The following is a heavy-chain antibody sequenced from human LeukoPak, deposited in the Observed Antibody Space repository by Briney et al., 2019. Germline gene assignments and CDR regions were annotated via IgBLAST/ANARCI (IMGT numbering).Heavy chain of an antibody. J-gene: IGHJ6*02. CDR3: ARGRIAAAGTGPYYYGMDA. V-gene: IGHV4-59*01. Sequence: SETLSLTCTVSGGSISSYYWSWIRQPPGKGLEWIEYIYYSGSTNYNPSLKSRVTISVDTSKNQFSLKLSSVTAADTAVYYCARGRIAAAGTGPYYYGMDAWGQGTTVTVSS. D-gene: IGHD6-13*01. CDR2: IYYSGST. CDR1: GGSISSYY.